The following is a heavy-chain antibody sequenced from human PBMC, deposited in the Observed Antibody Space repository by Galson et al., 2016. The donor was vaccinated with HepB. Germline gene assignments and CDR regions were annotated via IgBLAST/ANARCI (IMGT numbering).Heavy chain of an antibody. CDR1: GFAFNVFN. CDR2: ISSRGETK. CDR3: AAEDFVHCGGRCSF. Sequence: SLRLSCAATGFAFNVFNMKWVRQAPGKGLECISYISSRGETKYYADSVKGRFSISRDNAKNSLLLQMNSLKDEDTATYYCAAEDFVHCGGRCSFWGQGTPVTVSS. V-gene: IGHV3-48*03. D-gene: IGHD2-15*01. J-gene: IGHJ4*02.